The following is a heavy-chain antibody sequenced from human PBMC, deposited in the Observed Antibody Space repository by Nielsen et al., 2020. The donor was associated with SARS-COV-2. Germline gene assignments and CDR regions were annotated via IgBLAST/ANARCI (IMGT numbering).Heavy chain of an antibody. Sequence: SLKISCAASGFTFDDYSMSWVRQAPGKGLEWVSGISWNSGSIGYADSVKGRFTISRDNAKNSLYLQMNSLRAEDTALYYCAKDPYSSGWYDYGMDVWGQGTTVTVSS. CDR2: ISWNSGSI. V-gene: IGHV3-9*01. CDR1: GFTFDDYS. D-gene: IGHD6-19*01. CDR3: AKDPYSSGWYDYGMDV. J-gene: IGHJ6*02.